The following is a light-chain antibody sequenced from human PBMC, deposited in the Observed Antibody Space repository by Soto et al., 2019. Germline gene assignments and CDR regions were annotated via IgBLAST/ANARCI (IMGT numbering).Light chain of an antibody. Sequence: EIVLTQSPGTLSLSPGERATLSCRASQSVSTSQLAWYQQKHGQAPRLIIFGASSRETGIPDRFRGSGAGTECTRTISRLEPEDVEVDYCQQYGGSPRTFGQGTKVDIK. CDR3: QQYGGSPRT. J-gene: IGKJ1*01. CDR1: QSVSTSQ. V-gene: IGKV3-20*01. CDR2: GAS.